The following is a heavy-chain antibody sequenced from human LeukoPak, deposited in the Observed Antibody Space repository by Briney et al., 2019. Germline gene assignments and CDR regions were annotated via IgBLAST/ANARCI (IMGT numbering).Heavy chain of an antibody. CDR2: TNIDVSIT. CDR1: GFTFSNYW. D-gene: IGHD2-15*01. Sequence: GGSLRLSCAASGFTFSNYWMHWVRQAPGKGLVWVSRTNIDVSITTYADSVKGRFTISRDNAKNTLYLHMNSLRADDTAVYYCARGGSCSGGNCKYTRKEIGYWGQGTLVTVSS. V-gene: IGHV3-74*01. J-gene: IGHJ4*02. CDR3: ARGGSCSGGNCKYTRKEIGY.